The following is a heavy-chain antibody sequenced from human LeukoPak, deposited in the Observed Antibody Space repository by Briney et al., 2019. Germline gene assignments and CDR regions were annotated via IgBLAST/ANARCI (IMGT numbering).Heavy chain of an antibody. CDR3: AKMLSGSSGMVDY. CDR2: ISGSGGST. J-gene: IGHJ4*02. V-gene: IGHV3-23*01. Sequence: GGSLRLSCAASGFPFSSHAMTWVRQSPGKGLEWVAAISGSGGSTYYADSVKGRFTISRDNSKNTLYLQMNSLRAEDTAVYYCAKMLSGSSGMVDYWGQGTLVTVSS. D-gene: IGHD1-26*01. CDR1: GFPFSSHA.